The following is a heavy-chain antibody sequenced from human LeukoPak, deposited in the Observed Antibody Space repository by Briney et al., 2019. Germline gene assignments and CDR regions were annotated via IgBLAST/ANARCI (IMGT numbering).Heavy chain of an antibody. Sequence: SETLSLTCTVSGGSISSSSYYWGWIRQPPGKGMEWIGSIYYSGSTYYNPSLKSRVTISVDTSKNQFSLKLSSVTAADTAVYYCARHAIKRITMVRGVNNWFDPWGQGTLVTVSS. CDR1: GGSISSSSYY. D-gene: IGHD3-10*01. CDR2: IYYSGST. V-gene: IGHV4-39*01. CDR3: ARHAIKRITMVRGVNNWFDP. J-gene: IGHJ5*02.